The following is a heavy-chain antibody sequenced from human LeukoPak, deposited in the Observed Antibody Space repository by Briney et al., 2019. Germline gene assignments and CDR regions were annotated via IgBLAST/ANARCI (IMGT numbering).Heavy chain of an antibody. D-gene: IGHD3-10*01. J-gene: IGHJ3*02. CDR1: GFTFSSYA. CDR3: AKGGLSRNDAFDI. Sequence: GGSLRLSCAATGFTFSSYAMSWVRQPPGKGLEWVSGVGGSGRYPHSADSVKGRFNISRDNSKNTLYLQMNSLRVEDTALYYCAKGGLSRNDAFDIWGQGTMVSVSS. CDR2: VGGSGRYP. V-gene: IGHV3-23*01.